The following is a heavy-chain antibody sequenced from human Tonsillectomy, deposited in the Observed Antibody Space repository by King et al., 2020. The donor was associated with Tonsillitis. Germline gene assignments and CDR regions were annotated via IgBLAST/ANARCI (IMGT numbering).Heavy chain of an antibody. CDR1: GFTFSLYA. V-gene: IGHV3-30-3*01. Sequence: VQLVQSGGGVVQPGRSLRLSCAASGFTFSLYALHWVRQAPGKGLEWVAVVSYDGTNTYYADTVKGRFTISRDTSKNTLYLQMNSLRAEDTALYYCARDGIRRATTTYYYMDVWGKGTPVTVSS. CDR3: ARDGIRRATTTYYYMDV. J-gene: IGHJ6*03. D-gene: IGHD1-26*01. CDR2: VSYDGTNT.